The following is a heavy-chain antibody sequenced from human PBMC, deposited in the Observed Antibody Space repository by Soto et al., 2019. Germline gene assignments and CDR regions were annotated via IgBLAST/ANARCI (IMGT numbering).Heavy chain of an antibody. J-gene: IGHJ4*02. D-gene: IGHD3-22*01. CDR2: INPNSGGT. Sequence: QVQLVQSGAEVKKPGASVKVSCEASGYTFTGYYMHWVRQAPGQGLEWMGWINPNSGGTNYAQKFQGRVTMTRDTSISTAYMELSRLRSDDTAVYYCARQPRYYYDSSGYDYWGQGTLVTVSS. CDR1: GYTFTGYY. V-gene: IGHV1-2*02. CDR3: ARQPRYYYDSSGYDY.